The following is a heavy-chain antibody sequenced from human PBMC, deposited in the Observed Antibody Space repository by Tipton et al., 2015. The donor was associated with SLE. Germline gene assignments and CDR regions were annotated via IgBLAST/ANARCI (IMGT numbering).Heavy chain of an antibody. Sequence: TLSLTCTVSGGSISTFFWSWIRQPPGKGLEWIGSTYYNGNRYYNPSLKSRVTMSLDTSKNQFSLKLSSVTAADTAVYYCARPGGGYSDFCFDYEG. J-gene: IGHJ4*01. V-gene: IGHV4-39*07. CDR2: TYYNGNR. D-gene: IGHD6-25*01. CDR1: GGSISTFF. CDR3: ARPGGGYSDFCFDY.